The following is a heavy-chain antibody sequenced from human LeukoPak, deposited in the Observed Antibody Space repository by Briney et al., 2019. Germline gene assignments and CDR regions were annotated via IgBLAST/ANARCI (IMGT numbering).Heavy chain of an antibody. V-gene: IGHV5-51*01. D-gene: IGHD5-18*01. CDR2: IFPGDSDA. J-gene: IGHJ5*02. CDR1: GYSFTSYW. Sequence: GESLKISCKGSGYSFTSYWIGWVRQMPGKGLEWMGIIFPGDSDARYSPSFQGQVTISADKSISKAYLQWTSLKASDTAMYYCARRGYSYDYFDAWGQGTLVTVSS. CDR3: ARRGYSYDYFDA.